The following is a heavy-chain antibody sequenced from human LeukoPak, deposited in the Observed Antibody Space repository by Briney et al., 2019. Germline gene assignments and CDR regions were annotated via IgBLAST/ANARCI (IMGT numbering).Heavy chain of an antibody. CDR3: AREVVDIVAGDWFDP. D-gene: IGHD5-12*01. Sequence: GGSLRLSCAASGFTFSNAWMSWVRQAPGKGLEWVANIKQDGSEKYYVDSVKGRFTISRDNAKNSLYLQMNSLRAEDTAVYYCAREVVDIVAGDWFDPWGQGTLVTVSS. CDR1: GFTFSNAW. J-gene: IGHJ5*02. V-gene: IGHV3-7*01. CDR2: IKQDGSEK.